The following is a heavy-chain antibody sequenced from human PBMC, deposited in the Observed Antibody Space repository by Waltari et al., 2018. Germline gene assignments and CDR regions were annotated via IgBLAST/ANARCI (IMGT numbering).Heavy chain of an antibody. V-gene: IGHV3-74*03. CDR3: GTLEAVAS. Sequence: EVQVVESGGGLVKPGGSLRLTCTASGFDFSPYWMPWVRQVPGTGLVGVSGVNYAGSGTKYADPVRGRFTISRDNARSTVHLQMDNLRVEDTAVYYCGTLEAVASWGQGTLVTVSA. CDR2: VNYAGSGT. J-gene: IGHJ5*02. CDR1: GFDFSPYW.